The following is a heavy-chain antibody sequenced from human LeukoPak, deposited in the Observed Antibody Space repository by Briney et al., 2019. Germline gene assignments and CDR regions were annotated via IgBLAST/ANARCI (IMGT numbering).Heavy chain of an antibody. CDR2: INPHSGDT. J-gene: IGHJ4*02. D-gene: IGHD2-15*01. V-gene: IGHV1-2*02. Sequence: ASVKVSCKASGGTFSSYAISWVRQAPGQGLEWMAWINPHSGDTNFAQKFQGRVAMTRHTSISTAYMELSRLSSDDTAVYYCARGSCSGGTCYSYIAFDLWGQGTLVTVSS. CDR1: GGTFSSYA. CDR3: ARGSCSGGTCYSYIAFDL.